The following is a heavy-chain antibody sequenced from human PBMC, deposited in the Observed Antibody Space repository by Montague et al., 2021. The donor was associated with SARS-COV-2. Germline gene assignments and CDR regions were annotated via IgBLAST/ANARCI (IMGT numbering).Heavy chain of an antibody. V-gene: IGHV3-21*01. Sequence: SLRLSCAASGFTFTSHSMNWVRQGPGKGLEWVSSISSTGNFIFYADSVKGRFTISRDNAQNPLSLQMNSLRAEDTAVYYCARGDTSGWSFQFDSWGQGTLVTVSS. J-gene: IGHJ4*02. CDR2: ISSTGNFI. CDR1: GFTFTSHS. D-gene: IGHD6-19*01. CDR3: ARGDTSGWSFQFDS.